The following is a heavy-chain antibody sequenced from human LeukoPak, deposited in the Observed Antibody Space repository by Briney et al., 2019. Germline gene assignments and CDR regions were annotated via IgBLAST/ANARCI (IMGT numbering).Heavy chain of an antibody. CDR3: ARAGDGDLNYYYYGMDV. V-gene: IGHV4-39*07. J-gene: IGHJ6*02. D-gene: IGHD4-17*01. Sequence: SETLSLTCTVSGGSISSGSYYWSWIRQPAGKGLEWIGSIYHSGSTYYNPSLKSRVTISVDTSKNQFSLKLSSVTAADTAVYYCARAGDGDLNYYYYGMDVWGQGTTVTVSS. CDR2: IYHSGST. CDR1: GGSISSGSYY.